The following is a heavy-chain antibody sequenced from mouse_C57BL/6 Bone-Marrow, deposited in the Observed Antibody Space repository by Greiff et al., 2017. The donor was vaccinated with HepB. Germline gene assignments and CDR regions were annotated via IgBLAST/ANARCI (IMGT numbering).Heavy chain of an antibody. D-gene: IGHD2-5*01. CDR3: ARRGYSNPYAMDY. CDR1: GYTFTSYW. Sequence: QVQLQQSGAELAKPGASVKLSCKASGYTFTSYWMHWVKQRPGQGLEWIGYINPSSGYTKYNQKFKDKATLTADKSSSTAYMQLSSLTYEDAAVYYCARRGYSNPYAMDYWGQGTSVTVSS. CDR2: INPSSGYT. V-gene: IGHV1-7*01. J-gene: IGHJ4*01.